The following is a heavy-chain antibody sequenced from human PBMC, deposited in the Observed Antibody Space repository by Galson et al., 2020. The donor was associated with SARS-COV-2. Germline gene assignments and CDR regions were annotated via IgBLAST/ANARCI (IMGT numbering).Heavy chain of an antibody. D-gene: IGHD2-21*02. J-gene: IGHJ4*02. Sequence: ASETLPLTCSVSGGSISSNYWSWIRQPPGKGLEWIGYIYYSGSSNYNPSLKSRVSISVDTSKNQFSLKLSSVTAADTAVYYCAGSKHIVLVTGQYYFDYWGQGTLVTVSS. CDR2: IYYSGSS. CDR3: AGSKHIVLVTGQYYFDY. CDR1: GGSISSNY. V-gene: IGHV4-59*01.